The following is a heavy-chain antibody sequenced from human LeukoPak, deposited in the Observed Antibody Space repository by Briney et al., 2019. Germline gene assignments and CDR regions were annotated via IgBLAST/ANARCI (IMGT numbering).Heavy chain of an antibody. Sequence: PGGSLRLSCAASGFTFTTYSMNWVRQAPGKGLEWVAFIRYDGSNKYYADSVKGRFTISRDNSKNTLYLQMNSLRAEDTAVYYCAKDETSRITGTGPMDVWGKGTTVTVSS. CDR1: GFTFTTYS. V-gene: IGHV3-30*02. J-gene: IGHJ6*04. D-gene: IGHD1-7*01. CDR2: IRYDGSNK. CDR3: AKDETSRITGTGPMDV.